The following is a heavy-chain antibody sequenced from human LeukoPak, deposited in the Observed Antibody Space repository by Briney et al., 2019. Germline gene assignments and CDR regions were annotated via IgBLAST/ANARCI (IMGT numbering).Heavy chain of an antibody. J-gene: IGHJ4*02. CDR2: ISYDGTNK. CDR1: GFNLSSYE. Sequence: GGSLRLSCAASGFNLSSYEMNWVRQAPGKGLEWVALISYDGTNKYYVDSVKGRFTTSRDNSKNTLYMHMNSLRAEDTAVYYCARDSGGIAAAGFDHWGQGTLVTVSS. CDR3: ARDSGGIAAAGFDH. D-gene: IGHD6-13*01. V-gene: IGHV3-30*03.